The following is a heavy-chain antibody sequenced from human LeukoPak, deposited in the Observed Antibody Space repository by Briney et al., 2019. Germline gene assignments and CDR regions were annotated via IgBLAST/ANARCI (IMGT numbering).Heavy chain of an antibody. CDR2: ISGSGGST. CDR3: AKDGRREYYDSSGYYGN. CDR1: GFTVSRHY. J-gene: IGHJ4*02. Sequence: GGSLRLSCAASGFTVSRHYMTWVRQAPGKGLEWVSAISGSGGSTYYADSVKGRFTISRDNSKNTLYLQMNSLRAEDTAVYYCAKDGRREYYDSSGYYGNWGQGTLVTVSS. D-gene: IGHD3-22*01. V-gene: IGHV3-23*01.